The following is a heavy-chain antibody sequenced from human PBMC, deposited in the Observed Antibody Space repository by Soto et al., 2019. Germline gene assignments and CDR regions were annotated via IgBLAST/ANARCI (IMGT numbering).Heavy chain of an antibody. V-gene: IGHV4-4*02. CDR3: ARGSTGAGARHYYFEY. CDR1: GGSISSDNW. J-gene: IGHJ4*02. Sequence: QVQLQESGPGLVKPSGTLSLTCAVSGGSISSDNWWSWVRQSPGKGREWIGEMYHTGTTNYNPSLESRVIISVDKSKNLFSLKLSSVTAADTALYYCARGSTGAGARHYYFEYWGQGALVTVSS. CDR2: MYHTGTT. D-gene: IGHD2-2*01.